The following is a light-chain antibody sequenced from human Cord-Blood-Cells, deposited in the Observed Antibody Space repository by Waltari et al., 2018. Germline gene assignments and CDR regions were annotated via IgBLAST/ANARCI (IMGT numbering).Light chain of an antibody. CDR3: CSYAGSFVV. CDR2: DVS. CDR1: SSSFCGYNF. Sequence: QSALTQPRSVSASPGQSVTIPCTRTSSSFCGYNFVSWYQQHPGKAPKLMIYDVSKRPSGVPDRFSGSKSGNTASLTISGLQAEDEADYYCCSYAGSFVVFGGGTKLTVL. V-gene: IGLV2-11*01. J-gene: IGLJ2*01.